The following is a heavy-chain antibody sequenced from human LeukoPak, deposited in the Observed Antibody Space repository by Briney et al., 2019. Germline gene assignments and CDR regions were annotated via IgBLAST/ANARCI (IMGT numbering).Heavy chain of an antibody. D-gene: IGHD3-22*01. CDR2: INPNSGGT. V-gene: IGHV1-2*02. CDR1: GYTLTGYY. CDR3: ARDQLPQYYYDSSGTTDY. J-gene: IGHJ4*02. Sequence: ASVKVSCKASGYTLTGYYMHWVRQAPGQGLEWMGWINPNSGGTNYAQKFQGRVTMTRDTSISTAYMELSRLRSDDTAVYYCARDQLPQYYYDSSGTTDYWGQGTLVTVSS.